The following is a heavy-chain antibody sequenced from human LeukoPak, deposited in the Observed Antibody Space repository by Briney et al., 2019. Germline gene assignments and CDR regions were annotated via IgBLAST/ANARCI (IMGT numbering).Heavy chain of an antibody. V-gene: IGHV3-23*01. CDR2: ISSSGGST. J-gene: IGHJ4*02. Sequence: GGSLRLSCAASGFTFSSYAMSWVRQAPGKGPEWVSTISSSGGSTYYADSVKGRFTISRDNSKNTLYLQMNSLRAEDTAVYYCAKVVGATTRGYFDYWGQGTLVTVSS. CDR3: AKVVGATTRGYFDY. D-gene: IGHD1-26*01. CDR1: GFTFSSYA.